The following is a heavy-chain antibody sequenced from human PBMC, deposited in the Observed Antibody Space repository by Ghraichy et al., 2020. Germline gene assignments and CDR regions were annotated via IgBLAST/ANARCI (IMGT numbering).Heavy chain of an antibody. J-gene: IGHJ4*02. CDR3: AKHPAVGTYYYFEY. D-gene: IGHD1-26*01. CDR2: ISGSGATT. Sequence: LSLTCAASGFTFSNYAMTWVRQAPGKGLEWLSAISGSGATTYYADSAKGRFTISRDNSINTLYLQINSLRAEDTAVYYCAKHPAVGTYYYFEYWGQGTLVTVSS. V-gene: IGHV3-23*01. CDR1: GFTFSNYA.